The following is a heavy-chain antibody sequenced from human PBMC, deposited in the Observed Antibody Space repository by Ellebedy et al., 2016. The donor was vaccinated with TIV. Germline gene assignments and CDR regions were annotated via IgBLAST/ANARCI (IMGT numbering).Heavy chain of an antibody. V-gene: IGHV1-2*02. Sequence: ASVKVSXKASGYTFTGYYMHWVRQAPGQGLEWMGWINPNSGGTNYAQKFQGRVTMTRDTSISTAYMELSRLRSDDTAVYYCAKAGEYYYYYYMDVWGKGTTVTVSS. CDR3: AKAGEYYYYYYMDV. CDR2: INPNSGGT. D-gene: IGHD2-21*01. J-gene: IGHJ6*03. CDR1: GYTFTGYY.